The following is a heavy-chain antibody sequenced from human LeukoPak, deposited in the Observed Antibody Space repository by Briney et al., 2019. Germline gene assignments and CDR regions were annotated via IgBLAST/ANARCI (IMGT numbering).Heavy chain of an antibody. CDR2: IYYSGST. Sequence: SETLSLTCTVSGGSISSSTYYWGWIRQPPGKGLEWIGSIYYSGSTYYNPSLKSRVTISVDTSKNQFSLKLSSVTAADTAVYYCARTYSSSWLVAYGMDVWGQGTTVTVSS. V-gene: IGHV4-39*07. D-gene: IGHD6-13*01. CDR3: ARTYSSSWLVAYGMDV. CDR1: GGSISSSTYY. J-gene: IGHJ6*02.